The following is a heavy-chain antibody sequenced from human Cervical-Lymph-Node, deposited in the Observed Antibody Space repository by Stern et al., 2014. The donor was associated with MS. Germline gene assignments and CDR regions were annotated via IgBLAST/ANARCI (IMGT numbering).Heavy chain of an antibody. D-gene: IGHD1-26*01. J-gene: IGHJ4*02. CDR1: GFPLSTTGEA. CDR3: AHRRPLPLGYDY. Sequence: VTLKESGPTLVKPTQTLTLTCTFSGFPLSTTGEAVGWIRQPPGKALEWLARIYWDDDKRYRPSLKNRLTITRDTSKNQVVITMTNMDPADTGTYYCAHRRPLPLGYDYWGQGILVTVSS. CDR2: IYWDDDK. V-gene: IGHV2-5*02.